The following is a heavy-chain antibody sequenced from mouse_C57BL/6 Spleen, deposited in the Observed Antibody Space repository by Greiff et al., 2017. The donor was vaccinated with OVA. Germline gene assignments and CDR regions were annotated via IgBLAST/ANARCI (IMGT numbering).Heavy chain of an antibody. Sequence: EVHLVESEGGLVQPGSSMKLSCTASGFTFSDYYMAWVRQVPEKGLEWVANINYDGSSTYYLDSLKSRFIISRDNAKNILYLQMRSLKSEDTATYYCARGVTVVPYYAMDYWGQGTSVTVSS. J-gene: IGHJ4*01. D-gene: IGHD1-1*01. V-gene: IGHV5-16*01. CDR2: INYDGSST. CDR3: ARGVTVVPYYAMDY. CDR1: GFTFSDYY.